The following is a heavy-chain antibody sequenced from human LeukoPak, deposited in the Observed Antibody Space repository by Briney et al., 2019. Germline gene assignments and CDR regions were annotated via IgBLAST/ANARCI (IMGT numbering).Heavy chain of an antibody. Sequence: ASVKVSCKASGYTFASYGITWVRQAPGQGLEWMGWISAYNGVTNYAQELQGRVTMTTDTSTSTAYMELRSLRSDGTAVYYCAREANSCTGISCYDGWFDPWGQGTLVTVSS. D-gene: IGHD2-2*01. V-gene: IGHV1-18*01. CDR3: AREANSCTGISCYDGWFDP. CDR2: ISAYNGVT. CDR1: GYTFASYG. J-gene: IGHJ5*02.